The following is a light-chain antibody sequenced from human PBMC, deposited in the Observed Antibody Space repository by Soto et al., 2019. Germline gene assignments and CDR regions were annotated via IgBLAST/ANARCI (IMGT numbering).Light chain of an antibody. Sequence: YELTQSPSVSVAPGQTARITCGGNNIGGKSVHWYQQKPGQAPVLVVYDDSDRPSGIPERFSGSNSGNTATLTISRVEAGDEADYYCQVWDYRSDHVFGTGTKVTVL. J-gene: IGLJ1*01. CDR3: QVWDYRSDHV. V-gene: IGLV3-21*02. CDR1: NIGGKS. CDR2: DDS.